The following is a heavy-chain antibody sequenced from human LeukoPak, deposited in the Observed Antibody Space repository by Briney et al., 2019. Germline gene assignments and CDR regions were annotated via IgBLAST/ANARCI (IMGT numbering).Heavy chain of an antibody. CDR3: ARGGPGQQLIPFDY. V-gene: IGHV4-34*01. CDR2: INHSGST. J-gene: IGHJ4*02. D-gene: IGHD6-13*01. CDR1: GGSFNGYY. Sequence: SETLSLTCAVYGGSFNGYYWSWIRQPPGKGLEWIGEINHSGSTNYNPSHKSRVTISVDTSKNQFSLKLSSVTAADTAVYYCARGGPGQQLIPFDYWGQGTLVTVSS.